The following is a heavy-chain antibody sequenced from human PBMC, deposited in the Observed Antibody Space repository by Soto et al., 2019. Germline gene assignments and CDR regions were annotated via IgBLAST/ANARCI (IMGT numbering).Heavy chain of an antibody. CDR3: ARGRRRPAYGYNSPPYFDY. D-gene: IGHD5-12*01. CDR1: GGSFSGYY. Sequence: QVQLQQWGAGLLKPSETLSLTCAVYGGSFSGYYWSWIRQPPGKGLEWIGEINHSGSTNYNPSLKSRVTISVDTSKNQFSLKLSSVTAADTAVYYCARGRRRPAYGYNSPPYFDYWGQGTLVTVSS. J-gene: IGHJ4*02. V-gene: IGHV4-34*01. CDR2: INHSGST.